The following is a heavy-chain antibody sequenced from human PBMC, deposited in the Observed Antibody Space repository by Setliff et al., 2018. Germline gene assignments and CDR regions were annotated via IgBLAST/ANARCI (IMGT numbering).Heavy chain of an antibody. J-gene: IGHJ4*02. CDR1: GDTFSTYT. V-gene: IGHV1-46*01. CDR3: ARAGVAAADRKGLLEY. CDR2: INPGGGSA. Sequence: ASVKVSCKASGDTFSTYTLSWARQAPGQGLEWMGIINPGGGSASIVQKFQGRVTMTSDTSTSTVYMEVTGLTSEDTAVYYCARAGVAAADRKGLLEYWGQGTLVTVSS. D-gene: IGHD6-13*01.